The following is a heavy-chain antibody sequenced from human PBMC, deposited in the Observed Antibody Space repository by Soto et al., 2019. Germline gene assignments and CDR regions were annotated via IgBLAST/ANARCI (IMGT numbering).Heavy chain of an antibody. CDR1: GFTFSSYS. J-gene: IGHJ4*02. D-gene: IGHD2-15*01. Sequence: GGSLRLSCAASGFTFSSYSMNWVRQAPGKGLEWVSSISSSSSYIYYADSVKGRFTISRDNAKNSLYLQMNSLRAEDTAVYYCARASGCSGGSCYSGYYFDYWGQGTLVTVSS. V-gene: IGHV3-21*01. CDR2: ISSSSSYI. CDR3: ARASGCSGGSCYSGYYFDY.